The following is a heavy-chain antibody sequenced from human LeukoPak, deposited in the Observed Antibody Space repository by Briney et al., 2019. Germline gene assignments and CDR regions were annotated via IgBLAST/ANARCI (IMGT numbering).Heavy chain of an antibody. Sequence: GASVKVSCKASGGTFNRHDINWVRQAPGQGLEWMGWINPNSGGTKNAQNFQGRVTMTRDTSISTACMELSSLRSEDTAVYYCARDNDSRDPPHFDYWGQGTLVTVSS. CDR2: INPNSGGT. V-gene: IGHV1-2*02. CDR1: GGTFNRHD. D-gene: IGHD3-16*01. J-gene: IGHJ4*02. CDR3: ARDNDSRDPPHFDY.